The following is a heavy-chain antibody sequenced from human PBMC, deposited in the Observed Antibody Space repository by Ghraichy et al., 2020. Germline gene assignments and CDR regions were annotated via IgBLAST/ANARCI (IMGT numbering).Heavy chain of an antibody. D-gene: IGHD5/OR15-5a*01. CDR3: AKDPGYSVHGYYMDV. CDR2: IYFDGRNQ. V-gene: IGHV3-30*02. Sequence: LSLTCVASGSSFSYCGMHWVRQAPGKGLEWVAFIYFDGRNQYYSDSVKGRFTIYRDNAMSTLFLQMNSLRPEDTAVYYCAKDPGYSVHGYYMDVWGKGTAVSVTS. J-gene: IGHJ6*03. CDR1: GSSFSYCG.